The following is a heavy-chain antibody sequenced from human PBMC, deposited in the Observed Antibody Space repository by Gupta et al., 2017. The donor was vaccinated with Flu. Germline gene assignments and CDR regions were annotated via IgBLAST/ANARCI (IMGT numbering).Heavy chain of an antibody. Sequence: QVHLQESGPRLVKPLGTLSLTCAVSGGSMNTNNWWSWVRQPPGKGLEWIGEVRHSGSTNYNPSLKSRVTFSVDNSNNQFSLRLTSVTAADTAVYFCARDGDRHDALEIWGRGTLVTVS. J-gene: IGHJ3*02. D-gene: IGHD1-1*01. V-gene: IGHV4-4*01. CDR1: GGSMNTNNW. CDR3: ARDGDRHDALEI. CDR2: VRHSGST.